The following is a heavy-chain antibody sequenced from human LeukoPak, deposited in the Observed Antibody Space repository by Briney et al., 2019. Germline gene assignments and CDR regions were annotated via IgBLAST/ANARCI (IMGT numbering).Heavy chain of an antibody. V-gene: IGHV1-24*01. CDR3: ATWNPVLRYFEPFDY. CDR2: FDPEDGET. Sequence: ASVKVSCKVSGYTLTELSMHWVRQAPGKGLEWMGGFDPEDGETIYAQKFQGRVTMTEDTSTDTAYMELSSLRSEDTAVYYCATWNPVLRYFEPFDYWGQGTLVTVSS. D-gene: IGHD3-9*01. J-gene: IGHJ4*02. CDR1: GYTLTELS.